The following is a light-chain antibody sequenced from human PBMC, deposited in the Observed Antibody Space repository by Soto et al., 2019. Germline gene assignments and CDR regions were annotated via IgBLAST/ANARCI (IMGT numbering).Light chain of an antibody. J-gene: IGLJ1*01. CDR3: NSYTSKSTGV. CDR1: SSDVRGHNY. Sequence: QSALTQPASVSESPGQSITISCTGMSSDVRGHNYVSWYQQHPGKAPKLIIYEVSNRPTGVSHRFSASKSGNTASLPISGLQAEDEADYYCNSYTSKSTGVFGTGTKLTVL. V-gene: IGLV2-14*01. CDR2: EVS.